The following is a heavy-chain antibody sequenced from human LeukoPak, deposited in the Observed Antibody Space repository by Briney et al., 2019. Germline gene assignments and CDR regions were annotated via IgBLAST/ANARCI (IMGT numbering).Heavy chain of an antibody. J-gene: IGHJ6*02. D-gene: IGHD6-13*01. CDR1: GYTFTSYG. CDR3: ARVDSSSWYVAMDV. V-gene: IGHV1-18*01. Sequence: EASEKVSCKASGYTFTSYGISWVRQAPGQGLEWMGWISAYNGNTNYAQKLQGRVTMTTDTFTSTAYMELRSLRSDDTAVYYCARVDSSSWYVAMDVWGQGTTVTVSS. CDR2: ISAYNGNT.